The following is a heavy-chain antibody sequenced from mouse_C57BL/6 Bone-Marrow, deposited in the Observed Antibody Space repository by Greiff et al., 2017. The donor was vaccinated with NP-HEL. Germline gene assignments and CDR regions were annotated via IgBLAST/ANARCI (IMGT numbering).Heavy chain of an antibody. CDR2: LDPETGGT. CDR1: GYTFTDYE. Sequence: VQLQQSGAELVRPGASVTLSCKASGYTFTDYEMHWVKQTPVHGLEWIGALDPETGGTAYNQKFKGKAILTADKSSSTAYMELRSLTSEDSAVYYCTPYGFDYWGQGTTLTVSS. V-gene: IGHV1-15*01. CDR3: TPYGFDY. J-gene: IGHJ2*01. D-gene: IGHD1-1*01.